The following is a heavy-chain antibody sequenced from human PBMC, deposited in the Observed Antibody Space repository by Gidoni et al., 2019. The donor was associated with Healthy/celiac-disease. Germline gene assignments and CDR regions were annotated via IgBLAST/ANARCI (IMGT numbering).Heavy chain of an antibody. CDR3: ARDAGCSSTSCYYYYGMDV. Sequence: QVQLQESGPGLVKPSETLSLTCTVSGGSISSYYWSWIRQPAGKGLEWIGRIYTSGSTNYNPSLKSRVTMSVDTSKNQFSLKLSSVTAADTAVYYCARDAGCSSTSCYYYYGMDVWGQGTTVTVSS. D-gene: IGHD2-2*01. J-gene: IGHJ6*02. CDR1: GGSISSYY. V-gene: IGHV4-4*07. CDR2: IYTSGST.